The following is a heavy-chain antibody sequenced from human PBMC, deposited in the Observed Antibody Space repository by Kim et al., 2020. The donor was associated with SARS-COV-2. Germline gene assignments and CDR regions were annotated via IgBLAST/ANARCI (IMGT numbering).Heavy chain of an antibody. CDR3: ARDLRRSFMDYHFGRDV. J-gene: IGHJ6*02. V-gene: IGHV3-53*01. CDR1: GFSVTDTY. Sequence: GGSLRLSCAASGFSVTDTYINWVRQAPGGGLEWIAVIYIVGSTYFEDPVKGRFTISRDKSTNKVYLEMNSLRGEDTSVYYCARDLRRSFMDYHFGRDVGGPGTPVTVSS. D-gene: IGHD3-10*01. CDR2: IYIVGST.